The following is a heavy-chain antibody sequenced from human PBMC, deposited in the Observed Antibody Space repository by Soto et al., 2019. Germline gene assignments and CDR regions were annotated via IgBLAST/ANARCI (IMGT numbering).Heavy chain of an antibody. CDR1: GGTFSSYS. CDR3: ARDGGRHSGGIDY. J-gene: IGHJ4*02. D-gene: IGHD1-26*01. Sequence: QVQLVQSGAEVKKPGSSVKVSCKASGGTFSSYSINWVRQAPGQGLEWMGEIIPIFGTAIYAQTFQGRVTITADESTSTASMELSSLRSEDTAVYYCARDGGRHSGGIDYWGQGTLVTVSS. V-gene: IGHV1-69*01. CDR2: IIPIFGTA.